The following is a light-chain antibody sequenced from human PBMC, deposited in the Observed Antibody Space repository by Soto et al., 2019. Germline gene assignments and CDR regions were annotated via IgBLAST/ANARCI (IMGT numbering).Light chain of an antibody. CDR2: EVS. J-gene: IGLJ1*01. Sequence: QSVLTQPPSASGSPGQSVTISCTGTSSDVGAYNYVSWYQQHPGKAPKVMIYEVSKRPSGLPDRFSGSKSGNTVSLPVSGLQAEDEAEYYCSSYAGTNRVFGTGTKLTVL. V-gene: IGLV2-8*01. CDR3: SSYAGTNRV. CDR1: SSDVGAYNY.